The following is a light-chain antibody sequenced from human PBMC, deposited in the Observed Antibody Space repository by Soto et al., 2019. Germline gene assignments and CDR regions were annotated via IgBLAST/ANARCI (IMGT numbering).Light chain of an antibody. V-gene: IGKV3-11*01. Sequence: EIVLTQSPAILSLSPGERATLSCRASQSVSIYLAWYQQKPGQAPRLLMYDASNRATGVPARFSGSGSGTDFTLTISDLEPEDFAVYYCKQRNNWPLTFGGGTKVEIK. J-gene: IGKJ4*01. CDR2: DAS. CDR1: QSVSIY. CDR3: KQRNNWPLT.